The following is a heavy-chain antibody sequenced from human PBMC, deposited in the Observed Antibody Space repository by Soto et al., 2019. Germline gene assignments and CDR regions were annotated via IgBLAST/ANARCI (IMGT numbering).Heavy chain of an antibody. J-gene: IGHJ4*02. Sequence: EVQLVESGGGLVQPGGSLRLSCAASAFTFSSYAMHWVRQAPGRGLEYVSAISSNGGNTYYANSVKGRFTISRDNSKNALSPRRGSLIAEVRAVYYCSVAAAGFRLYYFDYWGRGTLVTVSS. CDR2: ISSNGGNT. V-gene: IGHV3-64*01. D-gene: IGHD6-25*01. CDR1: AFTFSSYA. CDR3: SVAAAGFRLYYFDY.